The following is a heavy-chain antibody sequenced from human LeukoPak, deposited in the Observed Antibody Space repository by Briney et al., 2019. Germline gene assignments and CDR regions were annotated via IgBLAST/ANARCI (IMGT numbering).Heavy chain of an antibody. D-gene: IGHD4-17*01. CDR2: INPNSGGT. CDR1: GYTFTGYY. Sequence: ASVKVSCKASGYTFTGYYMHWVRQASGQGLEWRGWINPNSGGTNYAQKFQGRVTMTRDTSISTAYMELSRLRSDDTAVYYCARTYDYGDYRWFDPWGQGTLVTVSS. CDR3: ARTYDYGDYRWFDP. J-gene: IGHJ5*02. V-gene: IGHV1-2*02.